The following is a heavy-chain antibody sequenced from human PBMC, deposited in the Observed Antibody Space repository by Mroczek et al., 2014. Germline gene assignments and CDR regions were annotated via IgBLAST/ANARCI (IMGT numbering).Heavy chain of an antibody. CDR2: IYHSGST. V-gene: IGHV4-30-2*01. D-gene: IGHD2-15*01. J-gene: IGHJ5*02. CDR1: GGSISSGGYS. CDR3: ARACSGGSCPNNNWFDP. Sequence: QVQLVQSGSGLVKPSQTLSLTCAVSGGSISSGGYSWSWIRQPPGKGLKWIGYIYHSGSTYYNPSLKSRVTISVDRSKNQFSLKLSSVTAADTAVYYCARACSGGSCPNNNWFDPWGQGTLVTVSS.